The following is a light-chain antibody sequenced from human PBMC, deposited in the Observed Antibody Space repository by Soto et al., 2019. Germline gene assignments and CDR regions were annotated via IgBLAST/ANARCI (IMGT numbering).Light chain of an antibody. J-gene: IGLJ2*01. Sequence: QSVLTQPASVSGSPGQPITISCTGTTSDVGGYRYVSWYQQHPGKAPELMIYEVSNRPSGVSTRFSGSKSGNTASLTISGLQAEDEADYYCSSYTSSSRVVFGGGTKLTVL. CDR3: SSYTSSSRVV. V-gene: IGLV2-14*03. CDR2: EVS. CDR1: TSDVGGYRY.